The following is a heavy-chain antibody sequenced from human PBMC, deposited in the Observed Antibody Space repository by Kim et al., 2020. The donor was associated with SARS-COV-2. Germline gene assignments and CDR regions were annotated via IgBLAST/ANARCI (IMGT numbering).Heavy chain of an antibody. CDR1: GGSISSYH. Sequence: SETLSLTCTVSGGSISSYHWSWIRQPPGKGQEWIGYIYYSGSTNYNPSLKSRVTISVDTSKNQFSLKLSSVTAADTAVYYCARGFLAAAGPFDPWGQGTLVTVSS. CDR3: ARGFLAAAGPFDP. D-gene: IGHD6-13*01. CDR2: IYYSGST. J-gene: IGHJ5*02. V-gene: IGHV4-59*13.